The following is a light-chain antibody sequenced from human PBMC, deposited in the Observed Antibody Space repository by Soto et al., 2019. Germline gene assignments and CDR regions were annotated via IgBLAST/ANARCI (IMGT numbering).Light chain of an antibody. V-gene: IGLV2-8*01. CDR2: EVT. CDR3: SSYAGSNNPYV. J-gene: IGLJ1*01. Sequence: QSALTQPPSASVSPGQSVTISCTGTSGDIGGYDYVPWYQQHPGKAPKLMIYEVTKRPLGVPDRFSGSKSGNTASLTVSGLQAEDEADYYCSSYAGSNNPYVFGTGTKVTVL. CDR1: SGDIGGYDY.